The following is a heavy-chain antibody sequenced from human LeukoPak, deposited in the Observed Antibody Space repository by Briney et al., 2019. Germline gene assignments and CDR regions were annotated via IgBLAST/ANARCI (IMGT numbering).Heavy chain of an antibody. CDR3: AKDRLGVYCSSTSCYDHNWFDP. V-gene: IGHV3-23*01. J-gene: IGHJ5*02. Sequence: GGSLRLSCAASGFTFSSYAMSWVRQAPGKGLEWVSAISGSGGSTYYADSVKGRFTISRDNSKNTLYLQMNSLRAEDTAVYYCAKDRLGVYCSSTSCYDHNWFDPWSQGTLVTVSS. D-gene: IGHD2-2*01. CDR2: ISGSGGST. CDR1: GFTFSSYA.